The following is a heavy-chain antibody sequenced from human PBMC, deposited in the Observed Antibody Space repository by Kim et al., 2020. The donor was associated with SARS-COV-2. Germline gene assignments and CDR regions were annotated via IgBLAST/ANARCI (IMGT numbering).Heavy chain of an antibody. CDR3: ARDQGGVELRYFDWLSNDAFDI. CDR2: IYYSGST. V-gene: IGHV4-59*01. J-gene: IGHJ3*02. Sequence: SETLSLTCTVSGGSISSYYWSWIRQPPGKGLEWIGYIYYSGSTNYNPSLKSRVTISVDTSKNQFSLKLSSVTAADTAVYYCARDQGGVELRYFDWLSNDAFDIWGQGTMVTVSS. D-gene: IGHD3-9*01. CDR1: GGSISSYY.